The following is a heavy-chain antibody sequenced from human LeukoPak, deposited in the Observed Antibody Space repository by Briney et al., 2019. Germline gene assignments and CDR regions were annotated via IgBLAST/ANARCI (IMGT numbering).Heavy chain of an antibody. J-gene: IGHJ6*02. Sequence: ASVKVSCKASGGTFISYAISWVRQAPGQGLEWMGRIIPILGIANYAQKFQGRVTITADKSTSTAYMELSSLRSEDTAVYYCATYYGSGSLPTYYYYYGMDVWGQGTTVTVSS. CDR1: GGTFISYA. D-gene: IGHD3-10*01. CDR2: IIPILGIA. CDR3: ATYYGSGSLPTYYYYYGMDV. V-gene: IGHV1-69*04.